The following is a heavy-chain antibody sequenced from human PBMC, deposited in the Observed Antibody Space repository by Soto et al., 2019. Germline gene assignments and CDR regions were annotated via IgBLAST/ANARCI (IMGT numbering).Heavy chain of an antibody. Sequence: VQLVESGGGVVQPGRSLRLSCAASGFTFSSYGMHWVRQAPGKGLEWVAVISYDGSNKYYADSVKGRFTISRDNSKNTLYLQMNSLRAEDTAVYYCAKDYGDYLGWFDPWGQGTLVTVSS. CDR1: GFTFSSYG. CDR2: ISYDGSNK. D-gene: IGHD4-17*01. J-gene: IGHJ5*02. V-gene: IGHV3-30*18. CDR3: AKDYGDYLGWFDP.